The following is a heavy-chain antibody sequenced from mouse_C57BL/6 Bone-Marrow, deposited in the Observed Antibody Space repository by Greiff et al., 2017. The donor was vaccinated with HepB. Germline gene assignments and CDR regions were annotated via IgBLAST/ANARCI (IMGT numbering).Heavy chain of an antibody. Sequence: EVQLQQSGPVLVKPGASVKMSCKASGYTFTDYYMNWVKQSHGKSLEWIGVINPYNGGTSYNQKFKGKATLTVDKSSSTAYMELNSLTSEDSAVYYCASAYYDYPAWFAYWGQGTLVTVSA. CDR3: ASAYYDYPAWFAY. J-gene: IGHJ3*01. CDR2: INPYNGGT. D-gene: IGHD2-4*01. V-gene: IGHV1-19*01. CDR1: GYTFTDYY.